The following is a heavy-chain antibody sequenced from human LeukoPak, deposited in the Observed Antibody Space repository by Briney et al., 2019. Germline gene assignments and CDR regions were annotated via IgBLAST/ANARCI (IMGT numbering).Heavy chain of an antibody. Sequence: PGRSLRLSCTASGFIFSAYGMHWVRQAPGKGLEWVTGISHDERNIYYADIVKGRFTISRDNSRNTLHLQMNSLREEDTAVYYCAKDWQWKLLTGAFNIWGQGTMVTVS. D-gene: IGHD1-26*01. CDR3: AKDWQWKLLTGAFNI. J-gene: IGHJ3*02. CDR2: ISHDERNI. CDR1: GFIFSAYG. V-gene: IGHV3-30*18.